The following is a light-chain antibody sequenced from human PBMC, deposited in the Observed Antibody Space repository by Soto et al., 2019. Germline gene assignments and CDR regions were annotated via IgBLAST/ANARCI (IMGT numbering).Light chain of an antibody. CDR1: SSDVGGYNY. CDR2: GVN. CDR3: SSYAGSNILYV. V-gene: IGLV2-8*01. Sequence: QSALTQPPSASGSPGQSVTISCTGTSSDVGGYNYVSWYQQHPGKAPQLVIYGVNKRASGAPDRFSGSKSGNTASLTVSGLQAEDEADYYCSSYAGSNILYVFGTGTKLTVL. J-gene: IGLJ1*01.